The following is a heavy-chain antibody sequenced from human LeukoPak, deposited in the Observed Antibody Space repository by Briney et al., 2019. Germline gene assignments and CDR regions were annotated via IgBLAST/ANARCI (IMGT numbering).Heavy chain of an antibody. J-gene: IGHJ4*02. Sequence: GGSLRLSCAASGFTLSGKWMHWVRHAPGKGLVWVSRINSDGSSTRYADSVKGRFTISRDNAKNTLYLQMNSLRAEDTAVYYCARRDNYDYWGQGTLVTVSS. CDR3: ARRDNYDY. V-gene: IGHV3-74*01. CDR2: INSDGSST. CDR1: GFTLSGKW. D-gene: IGHD2-15*01.